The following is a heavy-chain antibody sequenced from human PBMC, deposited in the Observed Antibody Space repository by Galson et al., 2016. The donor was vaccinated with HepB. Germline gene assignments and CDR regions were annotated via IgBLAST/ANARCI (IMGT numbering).Heavy chain of an antibody. V-gene: IGHV5-51*01. CDR2: IYPGDSDS. J-gene: IGHJ4*02. CDR3: ARGGGLYLAPQFDY. D-gene: IGHD3-16*01. Sequence: QSGAEVKKPGESLKISCKGSGYRFAGYWIGWVRQMPGRGLEWMGSIYPGDSDSTYSPSFQGQVTISVDKSIDTAYLQWSSLKASDTAMYYCARGGGLYLAPQFDYWGQGILVTVSS. CDR1: GYRFAGYW.